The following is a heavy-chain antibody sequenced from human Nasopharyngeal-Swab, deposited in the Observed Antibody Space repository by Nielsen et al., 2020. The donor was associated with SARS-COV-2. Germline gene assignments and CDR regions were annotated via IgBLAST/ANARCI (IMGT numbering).Heavy chain of an antibody. CDR3: ARDDGDVPGMTGSGPPGGY. CDR2: INPHSGDT. J-gene: IGHJ4*02. Sequence: ASVKVSCKASGYTFTDYYMHWVRHAPGEGLEYMGRINPHSGDTNSAQKFQGRVTVTRDTSINTAYMGLSSLRFDDTAVYYCARDDGDVPGMTGSGPPGGYWGQGTLVTVSS. D-gene: IGHD1-14*01. V-gene: IGHV1-2*06. CDR1: GYTFTDYY.